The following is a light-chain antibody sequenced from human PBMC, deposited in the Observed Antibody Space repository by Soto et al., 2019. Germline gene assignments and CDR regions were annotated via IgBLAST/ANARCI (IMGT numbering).Light chain of an antibody. CDR2: AAS. CDR1: PGISND. Sequence: AIQMTQSPSSLSASVGDRVTITCRASPGISNDLGWYQQKPGKAPKLLIYAASSLQSGVPSRFSGSGYGTDFTITISSLQPEDFATYYCLQDYNYPLTFGGGTKVEIK. V-gene: IGKV1-6*01. CDR3: LQDYNYPLT. J-gene: IGKJ4*01.